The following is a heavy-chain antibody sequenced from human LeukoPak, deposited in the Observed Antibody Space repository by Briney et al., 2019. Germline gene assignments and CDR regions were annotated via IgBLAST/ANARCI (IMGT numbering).Heavy chain of an antibody. CDR3: ARGVYIAAAQYGY. CDR2: IYYSGTT. D-gene: IGHD6-13*01. J-gene: IGHJ4*02. CDR1: GGSISSYY. Sequence: SETLSLTCTVSGGSISSYYWSWVRQPPGEGLEWIGYIYYSGTTNYNPSLKSRVTISVDTSKNQFSMKLSSVTAADTAVYYCARGVYIAAAQYGYWGQGTLVTVSS. V-gene: IGHV4-59*01.